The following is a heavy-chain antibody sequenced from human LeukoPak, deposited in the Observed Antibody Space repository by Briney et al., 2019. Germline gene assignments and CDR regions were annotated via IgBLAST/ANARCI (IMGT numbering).Heavy chain of an antibody. CDR1: GGTFSSYA. CDR2: IIPIFGTA. V-gene: IGHV1-69*01. Sequence: ASVKVSCTASGGTFSSYAISWVRQAPGQGLEWMGGIIPIFGTANYAQKFQGRVTITADESTSTAYMELSSLRSEDTAVYYCARVAPSSSGYYFDYWGQRTLVTVSS. J-gene: IGHJ4*02. CDR3: ARVAPSSSGYYFDY. D-gene: IGHD6-6*01.